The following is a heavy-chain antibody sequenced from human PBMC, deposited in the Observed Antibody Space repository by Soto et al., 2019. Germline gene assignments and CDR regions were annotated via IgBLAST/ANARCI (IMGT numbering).Heavy chain of an antibody. V-gene: IGHV1-46*02. CDR2: INPSGGFT. CDR3: ASDGPFQF. Sequence: AASVKVSCKASGYTFNNYHMHWVRQAPGQGLEWMGVINPSGGFTTYAQEFQGRVTMTRDTSTSTFYMEVNSLRSEDTAVYYCASDGPFQFWGQGTLVPVYS. J-gene: IGHJ1*01. CDR1: GYTFNNYH.